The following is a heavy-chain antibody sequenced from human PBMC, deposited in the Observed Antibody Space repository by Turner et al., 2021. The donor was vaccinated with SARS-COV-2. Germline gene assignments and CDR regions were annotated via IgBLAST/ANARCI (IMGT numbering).Heavy chain of an antibody. CDR3: VRDKDSSDYYY. D-gene: IGHD3-22*01. CDR1: GFPFSSYS. V-gene: IGHV3-21*01. J-gene: IGHJ4*02. CDR2: ITSSDT. Sequence: EVQLVESGGGLVKPGGSLRLSCAASGFPFSSYSMNWVRQAPGKGLEWVSSITSSDTYYADSVKGRFTISRDNAKNSLYLQMNSLRAEDTAVYYCVRDKDSSDYYYWGQGTLVTVSS.